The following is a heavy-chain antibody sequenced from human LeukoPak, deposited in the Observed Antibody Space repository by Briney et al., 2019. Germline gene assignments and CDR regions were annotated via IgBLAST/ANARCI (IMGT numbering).Heavy chain of an antibody. CDR3: ARRSVGAISDY. CDR2: IYPGDSDT. D-gene: IGHD1-26*01. V-gene: IGHV5-51*01. Sequence: GESLQISCQGSGYSFTSYWIGWVRPVPGKGLGWMGIIYPGDSDTKYSPSFQGQVTISADKSISTAYLQWSSLKASDTAMYYCARRSVGAISDYWGQGTLVTVSS. J-gene: IGHJ4*02. CDR1: GYSFTSYW.